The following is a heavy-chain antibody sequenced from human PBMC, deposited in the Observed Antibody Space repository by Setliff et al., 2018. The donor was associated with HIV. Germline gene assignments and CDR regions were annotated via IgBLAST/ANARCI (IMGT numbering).Heavy chain of an antibody. J-gene: IGHJ4*02. V-gene: IGHV1-2*02. CDR2: ISPNNGDT. Sequence: GASVKVSCKASGYTFTDYFMHWVRQAPGQGLEWMGWISPNNGDTTIPQRFQGRVTMTRDTSINTAYMELNSLRSDDTAVYYCARQLSNSLDYWGQGTLVTVSS. CDR3: ARQLSNSLDY. CDR1: GYTFTDYF. D-gene: IGHD7-27*01.